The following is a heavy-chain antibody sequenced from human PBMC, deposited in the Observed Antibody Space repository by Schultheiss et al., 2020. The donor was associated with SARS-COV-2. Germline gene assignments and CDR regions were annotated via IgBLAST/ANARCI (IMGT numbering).Heavy chain of an antibody. CDR3: ARVRSWLDIVSYGYDFDY. CDR2: IYYSGST. Sequence: SETLSLTCTVSGGSISSGGYYWSWIRQHPGKGLEWIGYIYYSGSTYYNPSLKSRVTISVDTSKNQFSLKLSSVTAADTAVYYCARVRSWLDIVSYGYDFDYWGQGTLVTVSS. J-gene: IGHJ4*02. D-gene: IGHD5/OR15-5a*01. CDR1: GGSISSGGYY. V-gene: IGHV4-31*03.